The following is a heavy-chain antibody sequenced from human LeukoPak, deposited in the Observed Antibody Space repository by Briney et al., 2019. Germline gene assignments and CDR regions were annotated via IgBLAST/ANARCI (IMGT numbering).Heavy chain of an antibody. CDR2: ISYDGSNK. J-gene: IGHJ5*02. CDR1: GFTFSSYA. CDR3: ARDKGMATIRWFDP. Sequence: PGRSLRLSCAASGFTFSSYAMHCVRQAPGKGLEWVAVISYDGSNKYYADSVKGRFTISRDNSKNTLYLQMNSLRAEDTAVYYCARDKGMATIRWFDPWGQGTLVTVS. V-gene: IGHV3-30-3*01. D-gene: IGHD5-24*01.